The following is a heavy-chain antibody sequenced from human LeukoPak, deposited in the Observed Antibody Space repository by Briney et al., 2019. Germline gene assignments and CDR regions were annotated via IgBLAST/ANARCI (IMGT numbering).Heavy chain of an antibody. CDR2: ISYDGSNK. CDR3: ARWNYDSSGYQLDY. Sequence: PGGSLRLSCAASGFTFSSYAMHWVRQAPGKGLEWVAVISYDGSNKYYADSVKGRFTISRDNSKNTLYLQMNSLRAEDTAVYYCARWNYDSSGYQLDYWGQGTLVTVSS. D-gene: IGHD3-22*01. J-gene: IGHJ4*02. V-gene: IGHV3-30-3*01. CDR1: GFTFSSYA.